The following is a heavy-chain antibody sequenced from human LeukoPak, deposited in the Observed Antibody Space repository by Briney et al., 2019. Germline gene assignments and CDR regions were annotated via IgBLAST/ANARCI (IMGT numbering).Heavy chain of an antibody. V-gene: IGHV3-33*01. J-gene: IGHJ6*02. Sequence: GRSLRLSCAASGFTFNNYGVHWVRQAPGKGLEWVAAIWYDGSNKYYADSVKGRFTISRDDSKNTAYLQMNSLKTEDTAVYYCTMPPPNWGFDGYYYYGMDVWGQGTTVTVSS. CDR1: GFTFNNYG. D-gene: IGHD7-27*01. CDR3: TMPPPNWGFDGYYYYGMDV. CDR2: IWYDGSNK.